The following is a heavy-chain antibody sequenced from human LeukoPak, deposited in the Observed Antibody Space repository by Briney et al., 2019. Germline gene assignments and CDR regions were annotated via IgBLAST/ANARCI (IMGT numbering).Heavy chain of an antibody. CDR1: GGSISSNSW. V-gene: IGHV4-4*02. CDR3: ARNGGNSDVDY. Sequence: SGTLSLTCAVSGGSISSNSWWSWVRQPPGKGLEWIGEIYHSGRTNYNLSLKSRVTISVDMSKNQFSLKLSSVTAADTAVYYCARNGGNSDVDYWGQGTLVTASS. J-gene: IGHJ4*02. D-gene: IGHD4-23*01. CDR2: IYHSGRT.